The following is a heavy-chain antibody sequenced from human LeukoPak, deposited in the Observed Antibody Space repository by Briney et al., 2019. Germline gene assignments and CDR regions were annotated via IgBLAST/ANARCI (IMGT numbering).Heavy chain of an antibody. D-gene: IGHD1-20*01. CDR1: GASISSGDHY. CDR3: VTANQRSTYYFDY. V-gene: IGHV4-61*02. Sequence: SQTLSLTCSVSGASISSGDHYWSWIRQPAGKGLEWVGRVYTSGSTTYNPSFKSRDTISVDTSTNQFSLKLSSVTAADTAVYYCVTANQRSTYYFDYWGQGTLVTVSS. J-gene: IGHJ4*02. CDR2: VYTSGST.